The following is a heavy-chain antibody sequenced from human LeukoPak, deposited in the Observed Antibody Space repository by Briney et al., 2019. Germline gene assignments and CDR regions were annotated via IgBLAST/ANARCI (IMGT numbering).Heavy chain of an antibody. CDR1: SASITSSPYF. D-gene: IGHD3-10*01. CDR2: ISYSGTT. Sequence: SETLSLTCTVSSASITSSPYFWGWIRQSPGKGLEWIGSISYSGTTYYNPSLKSRVTISVDTSKNQFSLKLSSVTAADTAVYYCARLARYGSGSYYYYYYYMDVWGKGTTVTISS. CDR3: ARLARYGSGSYYYYYYYMDV. V-gene: IGHV4-39*01. J-gene: IGHJ6*03.